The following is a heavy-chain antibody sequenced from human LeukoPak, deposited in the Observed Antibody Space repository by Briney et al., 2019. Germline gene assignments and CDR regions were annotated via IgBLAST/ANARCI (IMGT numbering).Heavy chain of an antibody. D-gene: IGHD2-2*02. CDR2: INHGGST. CDR3: ARGIVVVPAAISLSRPGARFDY. V-gene: IGHV4-34*01. Sequence: PSETLSLTCAVYGGSFSGYYWSWIRQPPGKGLEWIGEINHGGSTNYNPSLKSRVTISVDTSKNQFSLKLSSVTAADTAVYYCARGIVVVPAAISLSRPGARFDYWGQGTLVTVSS. J-gene: IGHJ4*02. CDR1: GGSFSGYY.